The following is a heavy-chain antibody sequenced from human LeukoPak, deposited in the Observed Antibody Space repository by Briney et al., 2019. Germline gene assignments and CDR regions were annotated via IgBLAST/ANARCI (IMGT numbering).Heavy chain of an antibody. Sequence: ASVKVSCKASGGTFSSYAISWVRQAPGQGLEWMGGIIPIFGTANYAQKFQGRVTITADESTSTAYMELSSLRSEDTAVYYCARVSDTAMVTPGYHYYYGMDVWGQGTTVTVSS. CDR3: ARVSDTAMVTPGYHYYYGMDV. D-gene: IGHD5-18*01. CDR1: GGTFSSYA. J-gene: IGHJ6*02. V-gene: IGHV1-69*01. CDR2: IIPIFGTA.